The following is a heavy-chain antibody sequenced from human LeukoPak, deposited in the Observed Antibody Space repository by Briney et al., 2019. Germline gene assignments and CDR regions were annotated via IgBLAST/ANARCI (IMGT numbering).Heavy chain of an antibody. D-gene: IGHD3-16*01. CDR3: ARDLKGGSFGGVPY. Sequence: ASVKVSCKASGYTFTSYDINWVRQAPGQGLEWMGWINPNSGGTNYAQKFQGRVTMTRDTSISTAYMELSRLRSDDTAVYYCARDLKGGSFGGVPYWGQGTLVTVSS. CDR2: INPNSGGT. V-gene: IGHV1-2*02. J-gene: IGHJ4*02. CDR1: GYTFTSYD.